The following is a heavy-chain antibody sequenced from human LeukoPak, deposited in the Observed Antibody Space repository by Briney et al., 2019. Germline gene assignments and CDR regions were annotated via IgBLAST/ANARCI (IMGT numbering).Heavy chain of an antibody. CDR2: ISSSGAST. V-gene: IGHV3-23*01. CDR3: AKDQCSSANCHVDY. J-gene: IGHJ4*01. CDR1: GFTFSSYS. D-gene: IGHD2-2*01. Sequence: GGSLRLSCAASGFTFSSYSMNWVRQAPGKGLEWVSAISSSGASTYYADSVKGRFTISRDNSKNTLFLQMNSLRAEDTAVYYCAKDQCSSANCHVDYWGQGTLVTVSS.